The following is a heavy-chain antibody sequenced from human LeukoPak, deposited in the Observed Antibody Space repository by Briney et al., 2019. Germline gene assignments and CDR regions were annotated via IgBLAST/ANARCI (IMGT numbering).Heavy chain of an antibody. D-gene: IGHD3-10*01. CDR1: GFTVSSNX. V-gene: IGHV3-53*01. Sequence: GGSXRLSCAASGFTVSSNXXXXXXQAPGXXXXXXXXXYSGXXXXYADSVKGRFXXXXXNSKNTLYLLMNSLRAEDTAVYYCASGSGSYRTPYYYMDVWGTGTTVTVSS. CDR3: ASGSGSYRTPYYYMDV. CDR2: XYSGXXX. J-gene: IGHJ6*03.